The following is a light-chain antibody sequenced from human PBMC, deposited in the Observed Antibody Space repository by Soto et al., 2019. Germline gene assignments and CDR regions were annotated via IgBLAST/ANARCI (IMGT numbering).Light chain of an antibody. Sequence: QSALPQPASVSGSPGQSITISCTGTSSDVGGYNYVSWYQQHPGKAPKLMIYDVSNRPSGVSNRFSGSKSGNTASLTISGLQAEDEADYYCSSYTSSSWVFGGGTKVTVL. CDR1: SSDVGGYNY. CDR3: SSYTSSSWV. V-gene: IGLV2-14*01. J-gene: IGLJ3*02. CDR2: DVS.